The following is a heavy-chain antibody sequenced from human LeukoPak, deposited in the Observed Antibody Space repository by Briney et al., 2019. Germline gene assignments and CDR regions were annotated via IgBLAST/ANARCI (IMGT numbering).Heavy chain of an antibody. CDR1: GGTFSSYA. D-gene: IGHD1-26*01. CDR2: IIPVLGIA. J-gene: IGHJ3*02. V-gene: IGHV1-69*04. CDR3: ARVSSGSYPGAFDI. Sequence: SVKVSCKASGGTFSSYAISWVRQAPGQGLEWMGRIIPVLGIANYAQKFQGRVTITADKSTSTAYMELSSLRSEDTAVYYCARVSSGSYPGAFDIWGQGTMVTVSS.